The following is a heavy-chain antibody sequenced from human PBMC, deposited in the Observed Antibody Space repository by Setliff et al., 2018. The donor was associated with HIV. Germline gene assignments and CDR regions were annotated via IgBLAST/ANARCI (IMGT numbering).Heavy chain of an antibody. V-gene: IGHV1-3*01. J-gene: IGHJ4*02. D-gene: IGHD3-16*01. CDR2: INAGNGDT. CDR1: GDTFTTYA. Sequence: ASVKVSCKASGDTFTTYALHWVRQAPGQRLEWMGWINAGNGDTKSSQKFQGRLTFSRDTSATTAHVEVNSLTSEDTAVYYCARAAPGGGNDYFGYWGQGALVTVSS. CDR3: ARAAPGGGNDYFGY.